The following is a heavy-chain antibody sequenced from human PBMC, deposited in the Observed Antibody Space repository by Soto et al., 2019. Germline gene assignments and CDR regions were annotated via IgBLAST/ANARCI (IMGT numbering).Heavy chain of an antibody. D-gene: IGHD2-8*02. J-gene: IGHJ4*02. Sequence: QVQLVESGGGVVQPVRSLRLSCAASGFTFSSYGMHWVRQAPGKGLEWVAVISYDGSNKYYADSVKGRFTISRDNSKNTLYLQMNSLRAEDTAVYYCAKDVLVGPYYFDYWGQGTLVTVSS. CDR3: AKDVLVGPYYFDY. V-gene: IGHV3-30*18. CDR2: ISYDGSNK. CDR1: GFTFSSYG.